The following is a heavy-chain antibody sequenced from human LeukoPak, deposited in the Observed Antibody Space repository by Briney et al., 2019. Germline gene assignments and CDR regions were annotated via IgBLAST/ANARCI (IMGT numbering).Heavy chain of an antibody. D-gene: IGHD6-13*01. Sequence: GGSLRLACAASGFTFSSYWMHWVRQAPGKGLVWVSRINSDGSSTSYADSVKGRFTISRDNAKNTLYLQMNSLRAEDTAVYYCARVLGIAAAFDYWGQGTLVTVSS. CDR3: ARVLGIAAAFDY. J-gene: IGHJ4*02. V-gene: IGHV3-74*01. CDR1: GFTFSSYW. CDR2: INSDGSST.